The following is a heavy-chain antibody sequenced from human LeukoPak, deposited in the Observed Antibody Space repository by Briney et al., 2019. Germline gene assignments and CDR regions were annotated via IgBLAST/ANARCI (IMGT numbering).Heavy chain of an antibody. CDR1: GFTFSNYG. D-gene: IGHD6-19*01. J-gene: IGHJ6*02. CDR3: ARLSSGWSMDYYYGMDV. Sequence: GGSLRLSCAASGFTFSNYGMICVRQAPGKGLEGVSFMCSSSSYIYYADSVKGRFTISRDNAKNSLYLQMNSLRAEDTAMYYCARLSSGWSMDYYYGMDVWGQGTTVTVSS. CDR2: MCSSSSYI. V-gene: IGHV3-21*01.